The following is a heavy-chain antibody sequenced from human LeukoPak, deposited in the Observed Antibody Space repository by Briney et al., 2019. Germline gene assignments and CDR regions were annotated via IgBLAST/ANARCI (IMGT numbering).Heavy chain of an antibody. D-gene: IGHD2-2*01. Sequence: ASVKVSCKASGYTFTGYYMHWVRQAPGQGLEWMGWINPNSGGTNYAQKFQGRVTMTRDTSISTAYMELSRLRSDDTAVYYCARKVVPAAITGFAPGGGETLATVPP. CDR3: ARKVVPAAITGFAP. J-gene: IGHJ5*02. CDR2: INPNSGGT. V-gene: IGHV1-2*02. CDR1: GYTFTGYY.